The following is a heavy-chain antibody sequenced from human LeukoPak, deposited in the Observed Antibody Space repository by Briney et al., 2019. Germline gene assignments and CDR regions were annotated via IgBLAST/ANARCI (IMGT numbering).Heavy chain of an antibody. CDR3: ARGDRYYYYYMDV. J-gene: IGHJ6*03. CDR2: ISSSSSYI. D-gene: IGHD1-14*01. V-gene: IGHV3-21*01. Sequence: GGSLRLSCAASGFTFSSYSMNWVRQAPGKGLEGVSSISSSSSYIYYADSVKGRFTISRDNAKNSLYLQMNSLRAEHTAVYYCARGDRYYYYYMDVWGKGTTVTVSS. CDR1: GFTFSSYS.